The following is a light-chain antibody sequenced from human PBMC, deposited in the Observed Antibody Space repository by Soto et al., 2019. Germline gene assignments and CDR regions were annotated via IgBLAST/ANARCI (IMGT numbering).Light chain of an antibody. CDR3: QHTYSTRRT. V-gene: IGKV1-39*01. J-gene: IGKJ4*02. CDR2: AAS. Sequence: DIQMTQSPSSLSASVGDRVTITGRASQSISSYLNWYQQKPGKAPKLLIYAASSLQSGVPSRFSSSGSGRDVSVSISSLQAEDFATEYCQHTYSTRRTVGRGTKVDIK. CDR1: QSISSY.